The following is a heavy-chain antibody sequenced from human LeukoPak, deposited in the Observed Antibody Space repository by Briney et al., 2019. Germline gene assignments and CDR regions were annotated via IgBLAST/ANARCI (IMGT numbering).Heavy chain of an antibody. Sequence: PGRSLRLSCAASGFTFSSYGMHWVRQAPGKGLEWVAVISYDGSNKYYADSVKGRFTISRDNSKNTLYLQMNSLRAEDTAVYYCARERVIPNPNSDYWGQGTLVTVSS. J-gene: IGHJ4*02. CDR3: ARERVIPNPNSDY. D-gene: IGHD2-2*01. CDR1: GFTFSSYG. V-gene: IGHV3-30*03. CDR2: ISYDGSNK.